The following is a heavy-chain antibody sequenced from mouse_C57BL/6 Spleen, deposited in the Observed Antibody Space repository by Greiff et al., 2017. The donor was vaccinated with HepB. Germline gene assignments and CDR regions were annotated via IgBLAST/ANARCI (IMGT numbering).Heavy chain of an antibody. Sequence: EVQLQESGPELVKPGASVKIPCKASGYTFTDYNMDWVQQSHGKSLEWIGDINPNNGGTIYNQKFKGKATLTVDKSSSTAYMELHSLTSEDTAVYYWARGGYFYGYSPCYYAMDYWGQGTSVTVSS. CDR2: INPNNGGT. J-gene: IGHJ4*01. CDR1: GYTFTDYN. CDR3: ARGGYFYGYSPCYYAMDY. V-gene: IGHV1-18*01. D-gene: IGHD1-1*01.